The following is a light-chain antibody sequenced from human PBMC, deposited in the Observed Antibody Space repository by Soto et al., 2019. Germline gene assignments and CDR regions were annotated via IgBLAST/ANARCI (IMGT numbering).Light chain of an antibody. Sequence: DIQMTQSPSSLSASVGDRVTITCRASQSISSYLNWYQQKPGKAPKLLIYAASSLQSGVPSRFSGSGSGTDFTLTISSRQPEDFETYYCQQRVFTFGPWTKVDIK. J-gene: IGKJ3*01. CDR2: AAS. CDR3: QQRVFT. CDR1: QSISSY. V-gene: IGKV1-39*01.